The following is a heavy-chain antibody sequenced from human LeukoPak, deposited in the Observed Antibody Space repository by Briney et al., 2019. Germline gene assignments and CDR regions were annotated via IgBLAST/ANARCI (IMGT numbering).Heavy chain of an antibody. V-gene: IGHV3-23*01. J-gene: IGHJ4*02. D-gene: IGHD2-15*01. CDR1: GFTFSSYA. CDR2: ISGSGSNT. CDR3: AKGGNFDY. Sequence: GGLRLSCAASGFTFSSYAMNWVRQAPGKGLEWVSAISGSGSNTYYTDSVKGRFTISRDNSRNTLYLQMSSLRAEDAAAYYCAKGGNFDYWGQGTLVTVSS.